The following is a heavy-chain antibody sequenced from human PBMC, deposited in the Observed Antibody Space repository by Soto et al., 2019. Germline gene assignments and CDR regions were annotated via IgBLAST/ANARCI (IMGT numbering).Heavy chain of an antibody. CDR1: GFTFSSYA. D-gene: IGHD3-10*01. CDR2: ISYDGSNK. V-gene: IGHV3-30-3*01. Sequence: QVQLVESGGGVVQPGRSLRLSCAASGFTFSSYAMHWVRQAPGKGLEWVAVISYDGSNKYYADPVKGRFTISRDNXKXMLYLQMNSLRAEDTAVYYCARDSLPLLWFGELLGYWGQGTLVTVSS. CDR3: ARDSLPLLWFGELLGY. J-gene: IGHJ4*02.